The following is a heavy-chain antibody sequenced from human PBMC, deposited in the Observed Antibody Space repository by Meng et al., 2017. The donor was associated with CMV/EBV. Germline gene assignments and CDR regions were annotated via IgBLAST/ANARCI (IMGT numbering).Heavy chain of an antibody. V-gene: IGHV3-74*01. CDR2: INGDGSST. J-gene: IGHJ6*02. CDR3: AREYGLVSHYYYGMDV. Sequence: GESLKISCAASGFTFSSYWMHWVRQAPGKGLVWVSRINGDGSSTSYADSVKGRFTISRDNAKNTLYLQMNSLRAEDTAVYYCAREYGLVSHYYYGMDVWGQGATVTVSS. D-gene: IGHD3-22*01. CDR1: GFTFSSYW.